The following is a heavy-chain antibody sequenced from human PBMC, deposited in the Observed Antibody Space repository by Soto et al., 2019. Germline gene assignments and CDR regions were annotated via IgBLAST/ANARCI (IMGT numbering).Heavy chain of an antibody. CDR3: AKDSTIAPAMQEPSYYYYGMDV. J-gene: IGHJ6*02. CDR1: GFTFSSYG. CDR2: ISYDGSNK. Sequence: PGGSLRLSCAASGFTFSSYGMHWVRQAPGKGLEWVAVISYDGSNKYYADSVKGRFTISRDNSKNTLYLQMNSLRAEDTAVYYCAKDSTIAPAMQEPSYYYYGMDVWGQGTTVTVSS. D-gene: IGHD1-26*01. V-gene: IGHV3-30*18.